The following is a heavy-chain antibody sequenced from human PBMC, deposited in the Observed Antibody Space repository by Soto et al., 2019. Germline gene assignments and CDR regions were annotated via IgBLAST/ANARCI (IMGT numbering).Heavy chain of an antibody. CDR3: ARVGYYYGSGSFDSAFDI. V-gene: IGHV4-34*01. Sequence: SETLSLTCAVYGGSFSGYYWSWIRQPPGKGLEWIGEINHSGSTNYNPSLKSRVTISVDTSKNQFSLKLSSVTAADTAVYYCARVGYYYGSGSFDSAFDIWGQGTMVTVS. CDR2: INHSGST. CDR1: GGSFSGYY. D-gene: IGHD3-10*01. J-gene: IGHJ3*02.